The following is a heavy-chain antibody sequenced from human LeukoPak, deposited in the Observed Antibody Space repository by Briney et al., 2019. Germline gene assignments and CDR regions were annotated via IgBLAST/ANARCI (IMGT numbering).Heavy chain of an antibody. D-gene: IGHD6-19*01. J-gene: IGHJ3*02. CDR2: IRYDGSNK. V-gene: IGHV3-30*02. CDR3: AKDRRRGSSGWSFDI. Sequence: GGSLRLSCAASGFTSSSYGMHWVRQAPGKGLEWVAFIRYDGSNKYYADSVKGRFTISRDNSKNTLYLQMNSLRAEDTAVYYCAKDRRRGSSGWSFDIWGQGTMVTVSS. CDR1: GFTSSSYG.